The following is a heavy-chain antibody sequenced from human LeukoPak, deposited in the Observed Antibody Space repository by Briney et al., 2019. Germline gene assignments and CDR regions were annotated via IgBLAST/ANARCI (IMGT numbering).Heavy chain of an antibody. CDR1: GFSFDIHS. D-gene: IGHD3-22*01. CDR2: ISSESSHI. J-gene: IGHJ3*01. V-gene: IGHV3-21*01. Sequence: GGSLRLSCAASGFSFDIHSMNWVRQSPGKGLEWVSSISSESSHIHYADSVEGRFTISRDNAKKSLYLQMTSLRPEDTAMYYCVRVYQGDDYCDSRVQGAFDLWGQGTMVTVSS. CDR3: VRVYQGDDYCDSRVQGAFDL.